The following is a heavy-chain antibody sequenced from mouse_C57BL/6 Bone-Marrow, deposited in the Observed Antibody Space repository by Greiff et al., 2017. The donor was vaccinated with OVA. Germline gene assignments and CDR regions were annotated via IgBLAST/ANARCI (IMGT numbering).Heavy chain of an antibody. CDR3: ARDGTGDYYFDY. J-gene: IGHJ2*01. D-gene: IGHD4-1*01. V-gene: IGHV5-4*01. CDR1: GFTFSSYA. Sequence: EVKLVESGGGLVKPGGSLKLSCAASGFTFSSYAMSWVRQTPEKRLEWVATISDGGSYTYYPDNVKGRFTISRDNAKNNLYLQMSHLKSEDTAMYYCARDGTGDYYFDYWGQGTTLTVSS. CDR2: ISDGGSYT.